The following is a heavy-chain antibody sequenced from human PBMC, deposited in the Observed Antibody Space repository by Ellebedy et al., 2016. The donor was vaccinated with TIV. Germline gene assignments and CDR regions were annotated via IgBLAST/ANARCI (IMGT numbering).Heavy chain of an antibody. J-gene: IGHJ4*02. V-gene: IGHV4-4*07. D-gene: IGHD3-3*01. CDR1: GGSFTSYY. CDR2: IFMSGST. Sequence: SETLSLXXTVSGGSFTSYYWSWIRQSAGKGLEWIGRIFMSGSTSYNPSLKNRVTMSVDASTTQLSLNLSSVTAADTAVYYCAGDTLSERGFDLWGQGTLVTVSS. CDR3: AGDTLSERGFDL.